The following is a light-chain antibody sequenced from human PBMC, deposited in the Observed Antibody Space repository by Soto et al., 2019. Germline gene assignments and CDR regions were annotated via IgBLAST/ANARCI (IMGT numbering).Light chain of an antibody. Sequence: DIQMTQSPSTLSASVGDRVTITCRASQSISSWLAWYQQKPGKAPKLLIYKASSLESGVPSRFSGSGSGTEFTFTISSLQPDDFATYYCQQYNSYSPATFGGGTKVEIK. CDR3: QQYNSYSPAT. CDR1: QSISSW. V-gene: IGKV1-5*03. J-gene: IGKJ4*01. CDR2: KAS.